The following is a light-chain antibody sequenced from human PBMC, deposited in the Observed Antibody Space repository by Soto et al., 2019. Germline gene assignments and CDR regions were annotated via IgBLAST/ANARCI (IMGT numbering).Light chain of an antibody. CDR2: DAY. V-gene: IGKV3-11*01. CDR1: QSFRGL. CDR3: QQRSVWPPLT. Sequence: EVVLTQSPVTLSLSPGERATLSCRASQSFRGLLAWYQQKPGQAPRLLIYDAYNRAPGIPARFSGSGSGTDFTLTISSLEPEDFAVYYCQQRSVWPPLTFGGGTKVEIK. J-gene: IGKJ4*01.